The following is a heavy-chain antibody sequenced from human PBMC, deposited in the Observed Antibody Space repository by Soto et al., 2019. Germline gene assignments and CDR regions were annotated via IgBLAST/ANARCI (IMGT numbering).Heavy chain of an antibody. V-gene: IGHV4-61*01. CDR3: ARGSPGLWFGELLPYYYGMDV. CDR2: MSYSGTT. CDR1: GGSVRSGSYY. Sequence: PSETLSLTCTVSGGSVRSGSYYWSWVRQPPGKGLEWVAYMSYSGTTNYNPSLKSRVTISVDTSKNQFSLKLSSVTAADTSVYYCARGSPGLWFGELLPYYYGMDVWGQGTTVTVSS. J-gene: IGHJ6*02. D-gene: IGHD3-10*01.